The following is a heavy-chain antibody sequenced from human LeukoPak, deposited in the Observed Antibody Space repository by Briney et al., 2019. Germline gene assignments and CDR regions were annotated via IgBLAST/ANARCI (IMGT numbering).Heavy chain of an antibody. V-gene: IGHV1-46*01. CDR2: INPSGGST. CDR1: GYTFTSCY. D-gene: IGHD6-13*01. Sequence: ASVKVSCKASGYTFTSCYMHWVRQAPGQGLEWMGIINPSGGSTRYAQKFQGRVTMTRDTSTSTVYMELSSLRSEDTAVYYCARERGLSSQGDAFDIWGQGTMVTVSS. J-gene: IGHJ3*02. CDR3: ARERGLSSQGDAFDI.